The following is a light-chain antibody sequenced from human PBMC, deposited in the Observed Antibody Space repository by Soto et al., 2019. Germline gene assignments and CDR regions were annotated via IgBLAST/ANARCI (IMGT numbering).Light chain of an antibody. CDR3: QQYNSYSRT. V-gene: IGKV1-5*03. J-gene: IGKJ1*01. CDR1: ESFRRL. CDR2: KAS. Sequence: DIQMTQFPSTLSASVGHRVNIICRASESFRRLLVWYQQKPGKVPKLLIYKASSLESGVPSRFSGSGSGTEFTLTISSLQPDDFATYYCQQYNSYSRTFGQGTKVEIK.